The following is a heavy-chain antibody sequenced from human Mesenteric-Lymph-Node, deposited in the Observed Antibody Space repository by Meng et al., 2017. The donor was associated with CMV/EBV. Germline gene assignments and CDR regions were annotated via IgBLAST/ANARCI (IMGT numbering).Heavy chain of an antibody. CDR3: ARDGPIAVAFDI. J-gene: IGHJ3*02. D-gene: IGHD6-19*01. V-gene: IGHV4-39*07. CDR1: GGSISSSNYY. Sequence: GSLRLSCSVSGGSISSSNYYWDWIRQPPGKGLEWIGSIYYSGSTYYNPSLKSRVTTSVDTSKNQFSLKLSSVTAADTAVYYCARDGPIAVAFDIWGQGTMVTVSS. CDR2: IYYSGST.